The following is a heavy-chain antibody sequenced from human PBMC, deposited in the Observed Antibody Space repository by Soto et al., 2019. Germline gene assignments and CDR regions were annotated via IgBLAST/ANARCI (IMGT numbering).Heavy chain of an antibody. V-gene: IGHV5-10-1*01. CDR2: IDPSDSQT. Sequence: GESLKISFKGSGYSFAGYWITWVRQKPGKGLEWMGRIDPSDSQTYYSPSFRGHVTISVTKSITTVFLQWSSLRASDTAMYYCARQIYDSDTGPNFQYYFDSWGQGTPVTVSS. D-gene: IGHD3-22*01. CDR3: ARQIYDSDTGPNFQYYFDS. CDR1: GYSFAGYW. J-gene: IGHJ4*02.